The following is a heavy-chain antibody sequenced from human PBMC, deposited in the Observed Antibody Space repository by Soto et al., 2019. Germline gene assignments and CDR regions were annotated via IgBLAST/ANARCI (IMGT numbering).Heavy chain of an antibody. CDR2: IYYSGST. CDR3: ARRGYAGGYYYYGMDV. V-gene: IGHV4-61*01. D-gene: IGHD5-12*01. Sequence: SETLSLTCTVSSGSVSSGSYYWSWIRQPPGKGLEWIGYIYYSGSTNYNPSLKSRVTISVDTSKNQFSLKLSSVTAADTAVYYCARRGYAGGYYYYGMDVWGQGTTVTVSS. J-gene: IGHJ6*02. CDR1: SGSVSSGSYY.